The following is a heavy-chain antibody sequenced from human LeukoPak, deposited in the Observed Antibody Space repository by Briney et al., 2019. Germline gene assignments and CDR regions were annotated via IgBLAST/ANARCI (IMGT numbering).Heavy chain of an antibody. CDR3: ARGGGYASPIGY. CDR2: IYHSGST. D-gene: IGHD5-12*01. Sequence: SETLSLTCTLSGGSISTYYWSWIRQPPGKGLEWIGYIYHSGSTNYNPSLKSRVTISVDTSKNQFSLKLSSVTAADTAVYYCARGGGYASPIGYWGQGALVTVST. V-gene: IGHV4-59*01. CDR1: GGSISTYY. J-gene: IGHJ4*02.